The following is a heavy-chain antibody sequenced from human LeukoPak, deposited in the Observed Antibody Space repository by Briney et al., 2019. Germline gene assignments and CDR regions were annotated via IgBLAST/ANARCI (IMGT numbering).Heavy chain of an antibody. V-gene: IGHV3-21*01. J-gene: IGHJ4*02. CDR1: GFIVSGDF. Sequence: GGSLRLSCAASGFIVSGDFMNWVRQAPGKGLEWVSSISSSSSYIYYADSVKGRFTISRDNAKNSLYLQMNSLRAEDTAVYYCARVVKWELTDWGQGTLVTVSS. CDR3: ARVVKWELTD. D-gene: IGHD1-26*01. CDR2: ISSSSSYI.